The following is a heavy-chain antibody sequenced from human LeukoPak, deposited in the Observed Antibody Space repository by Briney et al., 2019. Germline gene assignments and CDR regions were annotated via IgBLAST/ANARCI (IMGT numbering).Heavy chain of an antibody. CDR3: AKLATDDSSGYYYHTNWYFDL. D-gene: IGHD3-22*01. V-gene: IGHV3-33*06. CDR1: GFTFRNYG. Sequence: GRSLRLSCVAYGFTFRNYGMHWVRQTPGKGLEWVAVLWYDGSKEVYADSVRGRFTISIDNSKNTLYLQMTSLRAEDTAVYYCAKLATDDSSGYYYHTNWYFDLWGRGTLVTVSS. J-gene: IGHJ2*01. CDR2: LWYDGSKE.